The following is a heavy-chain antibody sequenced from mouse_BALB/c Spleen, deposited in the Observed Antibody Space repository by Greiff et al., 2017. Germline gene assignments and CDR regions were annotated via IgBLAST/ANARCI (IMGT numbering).Heavy chain of an antibody. Sequence: QVQLQQSGAELMKPGASVKISCKATGYTFSSYWIEWVKQRPGHGLEWIGEILPGSGSTNYNEKFKGKATFTADTSSNTAYMQLSSLTSEDSAVYYCAGFIYDGYYRDYWGQGTTLTVSS. CDR1: GYTFSSYW. J-gene: IGHJ2*01. V-gene: IGHV1-9*01. D-gene: IGHD2-3*01. CDR3: AGFIYDGYYRDY. CDR2: ILPGSGST.